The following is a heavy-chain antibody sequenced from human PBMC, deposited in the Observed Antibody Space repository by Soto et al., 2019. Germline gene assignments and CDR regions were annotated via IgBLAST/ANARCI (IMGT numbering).Heavy chain of an antibody. J-gene: IGHJ4*02. CDR3: VRDGGGSFFPFDL. D-gene: IGHD2-15*01. V-gene: IGHV3-23*01. Sequence: GGSLRLSCAASGFTFDSYPMTWVRQAPGKGLEWVSSISSGSDTIFYADSVKGRFTISRDNSRTTLYLQMNSLRAEDMAIYYCVRDGGGSFFPFDLWGQGTMVTVSS. CDR1: GFTFDSYP. CDR2: ISSGSDTI.